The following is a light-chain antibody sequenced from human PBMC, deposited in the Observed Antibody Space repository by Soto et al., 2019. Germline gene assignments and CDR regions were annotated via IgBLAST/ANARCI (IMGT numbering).Light chain of an antibody. CDR1: SSNIGAGYD. CDR3: QSYDSSLSGSV. Sequence: QSVLTQPPSVSGAPGQRVTISCAGSSSNIGAGYDVHWYQQLPGTAPKLLIHGNNNRPSGVPDRFSGSKSGASASLAITGLQAGDEANYYCQSYDSSLSGSVFGGGTQLTVL. V-gene: IGLV1-40*01. CDR2: GNN. J-gene: IGLJ2*01.